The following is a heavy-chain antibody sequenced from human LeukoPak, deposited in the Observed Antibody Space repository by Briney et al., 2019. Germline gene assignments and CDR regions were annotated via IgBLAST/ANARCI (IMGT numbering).Heavy chain of an antibody. Sequence: PGGSLRLSCVASGFNYNTYWMSWVRQAPGKGLEWVANIKQDGSEKNYVDSVKGRFTNSRDNAKNSLYLQMNSLRAEDTAIYYCTRDYRGTFDYWGQGTLVTVSS. CDR1: GFNYNTYW. CDR3: TRDYRGTFDY. CDR2: IKQDGSEK. J-gene: IGHJ4*02. D-gene: IGHD1-26*01. V-gene: IGHV3-7*03.